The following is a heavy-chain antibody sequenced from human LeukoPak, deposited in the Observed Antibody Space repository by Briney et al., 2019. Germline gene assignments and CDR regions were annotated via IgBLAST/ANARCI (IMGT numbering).Heavy chain of an antibody. D-gene: IGHD4-23*01. Sequence: GGSLSLSCAASGFTYSSFLVHWVRQAPGKGLVWVSRIDSDGTNTNYADSVKGRFTISRDNAKHTVYLQMNSLRAEDTAVYYCARGGKNLTDAFDVWGEG. CDR2: IDSDGTNT. CDR1: GFTYSSFL. J-gene: IGHJ3*01. V-gene: IGHV3-74*01. CDR3: ARGGKNLTDAFDV.